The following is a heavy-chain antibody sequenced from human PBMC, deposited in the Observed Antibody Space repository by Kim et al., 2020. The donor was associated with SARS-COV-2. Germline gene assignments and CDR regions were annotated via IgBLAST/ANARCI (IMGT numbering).Heavy chain of an antibody. V-gene: IGHV3-23*01. CDR3: AKDSSSSSIPGDY. J-gene: IGHJ4*02. D-gene: IGHD6-6*01. Sequence: YADSGKGRFTIYRDNSKNTRYLQMNSLRAEDTAVYYCAKDSSSSSIPGDYWGQGTLVTVSS.